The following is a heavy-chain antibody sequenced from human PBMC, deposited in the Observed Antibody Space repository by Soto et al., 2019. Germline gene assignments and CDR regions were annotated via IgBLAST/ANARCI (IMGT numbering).Heavy chain of an antibody. V-gene: IGHV4-39*07. J-gene: IGHJ3*02. CDR2: IYYSGST. D-gene: IGHD5-12*01. Sequence: SETLSLTCTVSGGSISSSSYYWGWLRQPPGKGLEWIGSIYYSGSTYYNPSLKSRVTISVDTSKNQFSLKLSSVTAADTAVYYCAREGGYDFLAFDIWGQGTMVTVSS. CDR1: GGSISSSSYY. CDR3: AREGGYDFLAFDI.